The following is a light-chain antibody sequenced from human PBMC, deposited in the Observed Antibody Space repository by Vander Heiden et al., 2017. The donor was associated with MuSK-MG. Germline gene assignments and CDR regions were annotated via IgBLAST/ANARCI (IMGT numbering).Light chain of an antibody. CDR3: QAWDTRTVGV. CDR1: KLGDKY. J-gene: IGLJ1*01. CDR2: QDS. Sequence: SYDLTQPPSVSVSPGQTASITCSGDKLGDKYASWYQQKPGQSPVVVIYQDSKRPSGIPERFSGSNSGNTATLTISGTQAMDEADYYCQAWDTRTVGVCGTGTKVTGL. V-gene: IGLV3-1*01.